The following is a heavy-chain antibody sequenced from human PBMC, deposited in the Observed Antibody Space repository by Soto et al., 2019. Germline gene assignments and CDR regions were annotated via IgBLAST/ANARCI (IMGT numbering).Heavy chain of an antibody. CDR2: IDTSGNT. V-gene: IGHV4-4*07. CDR1: VDSITTYY. CDR3: ARYSNNWFQTEGMDV. Sequence: SETLSLTCTVSVDSITTYYWSWIRQPAGKGLEWIGRIDTSGNTNYNSSLKSRVTMSVDTSKKQFSLKLTSVTAADTAVYYCARYSNNWFQTEGMDVWGQGTTVTVSS. J-gene: IGHJ6*02. D-gene: IGHD6-13*01.